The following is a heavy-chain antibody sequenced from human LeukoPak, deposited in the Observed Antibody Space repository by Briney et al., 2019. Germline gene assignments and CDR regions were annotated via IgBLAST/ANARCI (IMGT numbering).Heavy chain of an antibody. D-gene: IGHD3-3*01. CDR1: GFTFSSYG. CDR2: ISYDGSNK. Sequence: PGRSLRLSCAASGFTFSSYGMHWVRQAPGKGLEWVAVISYDGSNKYYADSVKGRFTISRDNSKNTLYLQMNSLRAEDTAVYYCARQYYDFWSGPDYWGQGTLVTVSS. J-gene: IGHJ4*02. CDR3: ARQYYDFWSGPDY. V-gene: IGHV3-30*03.